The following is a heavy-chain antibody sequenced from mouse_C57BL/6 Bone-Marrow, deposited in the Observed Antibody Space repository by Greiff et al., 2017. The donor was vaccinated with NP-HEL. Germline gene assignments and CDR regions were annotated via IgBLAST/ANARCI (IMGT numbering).Heavy chain of an antibody. CDR2: IDPANGNT. V-gene: IGHV14-3*01. Sequence: EVQGVESVAELVRPGASVKLSCTASGFNIKNTYMHWVKQRPEQGLEWIGRIDPANGNTKYAPKFQGKATITADTSSNTAYLQLSSLTSEDTAIYYCARRTTVVAKRFAYWGQGTLVTVSA. D-gene: IGHD1-1*01. J-gene: IGHJ3*01. CDR3: ARRTTVVAKRFAY. CDR1: GFNIKNTY.